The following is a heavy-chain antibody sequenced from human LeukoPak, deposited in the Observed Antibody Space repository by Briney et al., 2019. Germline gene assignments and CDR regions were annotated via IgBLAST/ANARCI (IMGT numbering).Heavy chain of an antibody. CDR1: GFTFSSYW. J-gene: IGHJ6*02. D-gene: IGHD3-3*01. CDR3: ARVLSSDFWSGYHYRPYYYYSGMDV. V-gene: IGHV3-74*01. Sequence: GGSLRLSCAASGFTFSSYWMHWVRQAPGKGLVWVSRINSDGSSTSYADSVKGRFTISRDNAKNTLYLQMTSLSAEDTAVYSCARVLSSDFWSGYHYRPYYYYSGMDVWGQGTTVTVSS. CDR2: INSDGSST.